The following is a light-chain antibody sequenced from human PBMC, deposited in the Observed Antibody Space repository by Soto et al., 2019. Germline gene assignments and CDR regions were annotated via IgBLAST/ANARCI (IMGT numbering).Light chain of an antibody. Sequence: QSALTQPASVSGSPGQSITISCTGTSGDVGAYNYVSWYQQHPGKAPKLIISEVSDRPSGISARFTGSKSGNVASLTISGLQTEDEADYFCSSYTTTSTLVFGGGTQLTVL. CDR3: SSYTTTSTLV. V-gene: IGLV2-14*01. CDR1: SGDVGAYNY. CDR2: EVS. J-gene: IGLJ2*01.